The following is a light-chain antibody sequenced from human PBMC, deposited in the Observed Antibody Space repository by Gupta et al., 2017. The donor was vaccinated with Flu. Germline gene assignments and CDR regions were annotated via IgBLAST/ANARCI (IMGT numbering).Light chain of an antibody. CDR3: QQCGSSPSWT. CDR2: GTS. Sequence: DIVLTQSPGTLSLSPGERATLSCRASQSVSSNFLAWYQQKPGQAPRLVIYGTSRRATGIPDRFSGSGCGTDFTLTISRLEPEDFAVYYCQQCGSSPSWTFGQGTKVEFK. V-gene: IGKV3-20*01. J-gene: IGKJ1*01. CDR1: QSVSSNF.